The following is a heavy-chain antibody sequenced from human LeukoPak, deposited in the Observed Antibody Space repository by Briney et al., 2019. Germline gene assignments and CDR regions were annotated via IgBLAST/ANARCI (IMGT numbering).Heavy chain of an antibody. CDR1: GFSFTLYW. D-gene: IGHD4-23*01. V-gene: IGHV3-21*01. J-gene: IGHJ3*02. Sequence: PGGSLRLSCAASGFSFTLYWMHWVRQAPGKGLEWVSSISSSSSYIYYADSVKGRFTISRDNAKNSLYLQMNSLRAEDTAVYYCARDMTTVVTTRAFDIWGQGTMVTVSS. CDR3: ARDMTTVVTTRAFDI. CDR2: ISSSSSYI.